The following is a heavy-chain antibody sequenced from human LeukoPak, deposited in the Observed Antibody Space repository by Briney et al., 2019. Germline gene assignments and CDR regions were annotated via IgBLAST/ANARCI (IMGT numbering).Heavy chain of an antibody. CDR1: GFTVSDNY. V-gene: IGHV3-66*01. CDR2: VYSGGNT. CDR3: ARGGVTEVDY. D-gene: IGHD2-21*02. J-gene: IGHJ4*02. Sequence: GGSLRLSCAASGFTVSDNYMTWVRQAPGKGLEWVSLVYSGGNTYYADSVKGRFTTSRDNSNNTLYLQMNSLRAEDTAVYYCARGGVTEVDYWGQGTLVTVSS.